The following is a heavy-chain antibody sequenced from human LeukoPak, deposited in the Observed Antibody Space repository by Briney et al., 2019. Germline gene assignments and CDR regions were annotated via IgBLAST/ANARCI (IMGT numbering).Heavy chain of an antibody. Sequence: GGSLRLSCAAFGFSFSNYGMHWVRQAPGRGLEWVAVIYSDGGSKYYANSVRGRFTISRDNSNNTLFLQMNSLRGEDTAVYYCAREEDYYDSSGYLDYWGQGTLVTVSS. J-gene: IGHJ4*02. D-gene: IGHD3-22*01. CDR3: AREEDYYDSSGYLDY. CDR1: GFSFSNYG. CDR2: IYSDGGSK. V-gene: IGHV3-33*08.